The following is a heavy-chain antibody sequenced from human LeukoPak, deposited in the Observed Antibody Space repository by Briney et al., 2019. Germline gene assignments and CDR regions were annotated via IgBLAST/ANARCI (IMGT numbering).Heavy chain of an antibody. CDR2: ISGTSTYI. CDR1: GFTFNNAW. J-gene: IGHJ4*02. Sequence: GGSLRLSCAASGFTFNNAWMSWVRQAPGKGLDWVSSISGTSTYIDYADSVKGRFTISRDNAKNSLYLQMNSLRVEDTAVYYCVRDHQLRDPGCWGQGTLVTVSS. V-gene: IGHV3-21*01. D-gene: IGHD5-24*01. CDR3: VRDHQLRDPGC.